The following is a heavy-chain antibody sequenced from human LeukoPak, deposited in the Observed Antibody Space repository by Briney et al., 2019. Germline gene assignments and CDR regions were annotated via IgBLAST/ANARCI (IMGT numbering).Heavy chain of an antibody. V-gene: IGHV3-48*01. D-gene: IGHD1-26*01. J-gene: IGHJ4*02. CDR2: ISSSSSTI. CDR3: ARGLTEWEVDY. Sequence: GGSLRLSCAASGFTFSSYSMNWVRQAPGKGLEWVSYISSSSSTIYYADSVKGRFTISRDNAKNSLYLQMNSLRAEDTAVYYCARGLTEWEVDYWGQGTLVTVSS. CDR1: GFTFSSYS.